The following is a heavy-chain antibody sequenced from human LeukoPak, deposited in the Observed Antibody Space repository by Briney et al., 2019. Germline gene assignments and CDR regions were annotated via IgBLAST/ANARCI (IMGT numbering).Heavy chain of an antibody. CDR2: IYYSGIT. J-gene: IGHJ3*02. CDR3: ARVVGGVGDASDI. D-gene: IGHD1-26*01. Sequence: PSETLSLTCTVSGGSISSFYWSWIRQPPGKGLEWIGYIYYSGITDYNPSLKSRVTISVDTSKDQFSLNLSSVTAADPAVYFCARVVGGVGDASDIWGQGTMVTVSS. CDR1: GGSISSFY. V-gene: IGHV4-59*01.